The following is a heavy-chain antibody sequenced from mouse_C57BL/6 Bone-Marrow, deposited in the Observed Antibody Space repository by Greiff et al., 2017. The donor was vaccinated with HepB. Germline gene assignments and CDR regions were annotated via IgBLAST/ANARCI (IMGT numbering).Heavy chain of an antibody. V-gene: IGHV1-55*01. Sequence: VQLKQPGAELVKPGASVKMSCKASGYTFTSYWITWVKQRPGQGLEWIGDIYPGSGSTNYNEKFKSKATLTVDTSSSTAYMQLSSLTSEDSAVYYCAATVVATDAMDYWGQGTSVTVSS. CDR3: AATVVATDAMDY. J-gene: IGHJ4*01. CDR2: IYPGSGST. CDR1: GYTFTSYW. D-gene: IGHD1-1*01.